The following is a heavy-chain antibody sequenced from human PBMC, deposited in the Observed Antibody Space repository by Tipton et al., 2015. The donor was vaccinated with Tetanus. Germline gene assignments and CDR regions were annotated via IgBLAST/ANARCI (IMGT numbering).Heavy chain of an antibody. CDR3: TRDLLMTATYYFDY. CDR2: IRSKAYGGTT. V-gene: IGHV3-49*03. Sequence: SLRLSCTASGFTFGDYAMSWSRQAPGKGLEWVGFIRSKAYGGTTEYAASVKGRFTISRDDSKSIAYLQMNSLKTEDTAVYYCTRDLLMTATYYFDYWGQGTLVTVSS. D-gene: IGHD2-21*02. J-gene: IGHJ4*02. CDR1: GFTFGDYA.